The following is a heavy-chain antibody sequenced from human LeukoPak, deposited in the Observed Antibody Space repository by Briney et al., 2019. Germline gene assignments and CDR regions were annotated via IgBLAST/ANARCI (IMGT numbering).Heavy chain of an antibody. D-gene: IGHD3-10*01. J-gene: IGHJ5*02. CDR3: ARSWFGEWGNWFDP. CDR1: GGSISSGGYY. V-gene: IGHV4-39*01. CDR2: IYFGGNT. Sequence: PSETLSLTCTVSGGSISSGGYYWGWIRQPPGKGLEWIGSIYFGGNTYYNPSLKSRLTFSVDMSKNQFSLKLNSVTATDTAVYYCARSWFGEWGNWFDPWGQGTLVAVSS.